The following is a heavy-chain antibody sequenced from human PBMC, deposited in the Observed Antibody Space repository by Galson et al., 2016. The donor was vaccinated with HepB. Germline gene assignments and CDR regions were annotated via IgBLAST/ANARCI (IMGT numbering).Heavy chain of an antibody. CDR3: ATGVGYSFDY. V-gene: IGHV1-24*01. CDR2: FDPEDDKA. Sequence: SVKVSCKVSGYTLTDLSIHWVRQAPGKGLEWMGSFDPEDDKAIYAQKFQGRVTVTEDTSTETAYMELSSRGSEDTAVYYCATGVGYSFDYWGQGTLVTVPS. J-gene: IGHJ4*02. D-gene: IGHD5-18*01. CDR1: GYTLTDLS.